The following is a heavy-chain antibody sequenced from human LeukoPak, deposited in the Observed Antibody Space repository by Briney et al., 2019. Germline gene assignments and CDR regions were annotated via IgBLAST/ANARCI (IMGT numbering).Heavy chain of an antibody. CDR3: ARHRNGGSQDDAFDI. Sequence: GGSLRLSCAASGFTFRSYWMSWVRQAPGKGLEWVADIKQDGSEKYYVDSVKGRFTISRQNAKKSLFLQMNSLRAEDTAVYYCARHRNGGSQDDAFDIWGQGTMVTVSS. CDR1: GFTFRSYW. D-gene: IGHD2-15*01. V-gene: IGHV3-7*01. CDR2: IKQDGSEK. J-gene: IGHJ3*02.